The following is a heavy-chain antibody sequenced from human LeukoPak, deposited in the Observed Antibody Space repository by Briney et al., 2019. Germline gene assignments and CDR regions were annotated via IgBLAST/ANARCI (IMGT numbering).Heavy chain of an antibody. CDR3: ASSHTYQPYYFDY. J-gene: IGHJ4*02. Sequence: KPSETLSLTCVVSGGSTSSYYRSWIRQPPGKGLEWIGYIYYSGSTNYNPSLKSRVTISVDTSKNQFSLKLSSVTAADTAVYYCASSHTYQPYYFDYWGQGTLVTVSS. D-gene: IGHD3-16*01. CDR1: GGSTSSYY. CDR2: IYYSGST. V-gene: IGHV4-59*01.